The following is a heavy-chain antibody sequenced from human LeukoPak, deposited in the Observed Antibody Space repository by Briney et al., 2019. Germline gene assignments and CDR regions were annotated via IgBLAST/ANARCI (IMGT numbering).Heavy chain of an antibody. D-gene: IGHD3-3*01. V-gene: IGHV1-2*02. CDR3: AKPQSLIFGVVSSTFDY. CDR2: INPNSGGT. Sequence: ASVKVSCKASGYTFTGYYMHWVRQAPGQGLEWMGWINPNSGGTNYAQKFQGRVTMTRDTSISTAYMELSRLRSDDTAVYYCAKPQSLIFGVVSSTFDYWGQGTLVTVSS. CDR1: GYTFTGYY. J-gene: IGHJ4*02.